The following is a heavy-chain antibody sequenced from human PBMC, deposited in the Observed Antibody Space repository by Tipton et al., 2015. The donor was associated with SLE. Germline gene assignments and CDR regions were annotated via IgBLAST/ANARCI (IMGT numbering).Heavy chain of an antibody. D-gene: IGHD3-22*01. Sequence: GLVKPSGTLSLSCAVSGGSISSRNWWSWVRQPPGKGLEWIGYIYYSGANTNYNPSLKSRVTISVGTSKNQFSLNLSSVTAADTAVYYCARDEYRYDTTGYHLLGHFDFWGQGTLVTVSS. CDR1: GGSISSRNW. CDR3: ARDEYRYDTTGYHLLGHFDF. CDR2: IYYSGANT. V-gene: IGHV4-4*02. J-gene: IGHJ4*02.